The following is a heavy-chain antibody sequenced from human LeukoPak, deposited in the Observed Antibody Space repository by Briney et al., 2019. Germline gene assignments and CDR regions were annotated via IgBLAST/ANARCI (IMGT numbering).Heavy chain of an antibody. V-gene: IGHV6-1*01. CDR1: GDSVSSNSAA. CDR3: VRDPPGPPP. Sequence: SQTLSLTCAISGDSVSSNSAAWNWIRQSPSRGLEWLGRTYHRSKWHYEYAVSVKSRITINPDISKNQVSLQLNSLTPDDTAVYYCVRDPPGPPPWGRGTPVTVSS. CDR2: TYHRSKWHY. J-gene: IGHJ5*02.